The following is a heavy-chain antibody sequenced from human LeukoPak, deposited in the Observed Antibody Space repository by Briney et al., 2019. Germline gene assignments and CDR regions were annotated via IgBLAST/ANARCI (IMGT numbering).Heavy chain of an antibody. CDR3: AKDHYDTGGTYSFDP. CDR2: ISFDGNNK. J-gene: IGHJ5*02. V-gene: IGHV3-30*18. Sequence: QPGASLRLSCAASGFTFSSYGMHWVRQAPGKGLEWVAVISFDGNNKYYADSVKGRFTISRDNSKNRLYLQMNSLRAKDTAVYYCAKDHYDTGGTYSFDPWGQGTLVTVSS. CDR1: GFTFSSYG. D-gene: IGHD2-8*02.